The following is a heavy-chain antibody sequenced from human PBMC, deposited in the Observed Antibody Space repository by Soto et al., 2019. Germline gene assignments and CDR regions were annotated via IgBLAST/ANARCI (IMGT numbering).Heavy chain of an antibody. CDR1: GFTFSSYA. V-gene: IGHV3-23*01. CDR3: AKGGTYSSSSAYYYYYYMDV. D-gene: IGHD6-13*01. CDR2: ISGSGGST. Sequence: GGSLRLSCAASGFTFSSYAMSWVRQAPGKGLEWVSAISGSGGSTYYADSVKGRFTISRDNSKNTLYLQMNSLRAEDTAVYYCAKGGTYSSSSAYYYYYYMDVWGKGTTATVSS. J-gene: IGHJ6*03.